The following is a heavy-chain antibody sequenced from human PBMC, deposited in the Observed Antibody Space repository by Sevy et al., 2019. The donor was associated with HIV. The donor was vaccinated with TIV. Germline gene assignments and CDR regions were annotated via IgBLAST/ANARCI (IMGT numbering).Heavy chain of an antibody. J-gene: IGHJ6*02. CDR1: GFTFSTYG. D-gene: IGHD2-2*01. Sequence: GGSLRLSCAASGFTFSTYGMHWVRQAPGKGLEWVAFIRFDGTIQYYTDSVKGRLTMSRDNSKNTLYLQMNSLRAEETAVYFCAKVLHIVVVPAAIDYYYGMDVWGQGTTVTVSS. CDR3: AKVLHIVVVPAAIDYYYGMDV. CDR2: IRFDGTIQ. V-gene: IGHV3-30*02.